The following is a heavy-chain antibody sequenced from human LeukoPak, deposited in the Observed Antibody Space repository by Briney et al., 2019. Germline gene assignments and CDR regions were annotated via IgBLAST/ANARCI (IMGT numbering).Heavy chain of an antibody. CDR3: AKRLVYSSSGYYFDY. D-gene: IGHD6-13*01. J-gene: IGHJ4*02. Sequence: GGSLRLSCAASGFTFSSYAMSWVRQAAGEGLEGVSAITAGGGNTYYADSVKGRLTISRDNSKNMLYLQMNSLRAEDTAVYYCAKRLVYSSSGYYFDYWGQGTLVTVSS. V-gene: IGHV3-23*01. CDR1: GFTFSSYA. CDR2: ITAGGGNT.